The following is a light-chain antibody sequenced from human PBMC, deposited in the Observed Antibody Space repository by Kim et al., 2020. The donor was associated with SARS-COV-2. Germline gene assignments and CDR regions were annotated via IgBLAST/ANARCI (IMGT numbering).Light chain of an antibody. Sequence: SYDLTQPPSVSVSPGQTASITCSGDKLGDKYACWYQQKPGQSPVLVIYQDSKRPSGIPERFSGSNSGNTATLTISGTQAMDEADYYCQAWDSSTAIFGTGPKVTVL. CDR1: KLGDKY. J-gene: IGLJ1*01. CDR2: QDS. V-gene: IGLV3-1*01. CDR3: QAWDSSTAI.